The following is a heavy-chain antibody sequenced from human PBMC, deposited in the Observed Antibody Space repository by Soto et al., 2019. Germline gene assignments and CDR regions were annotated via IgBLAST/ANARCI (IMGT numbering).Heavy chain of an antibody. D-gene: IGHD3-9*01. Sequence: PSETLSLTCTVSGGSISSSSYYWGWIRQPPGKGLEWIGSIYYSGSTYYNPSLKSRVTISVDRSKNQFSLKLSSVTAADTAVYYCARAKILTGYYVAYFDVWGRGTQVTVSS. CDR1: GGSISSSSYY. J-gene: IGHJ2*01. V-gene: IGHV4-39*07. CDR2: IYYSGST. CDR3: ARAKILTGYYVAYFDV.